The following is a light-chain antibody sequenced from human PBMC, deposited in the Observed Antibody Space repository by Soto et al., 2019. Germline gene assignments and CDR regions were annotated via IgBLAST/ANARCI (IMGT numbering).Light chain of an antibody. J-gene: IGKJ2*01. CDR2: GAS. V-gene: IGKV1-12*01. Sequence: DIQMTQSPSSVSASVGTRLTITCRASRDISNSLAWYQQTPGKAPKLLLRGASSLHRGVPSRFSGGGAGTEFTLTISSLQPEDFATYYCQQTSAFPTTFGQGTKLDIK. CDR1: RDISNS. CDR3: QQTSAFPTT.